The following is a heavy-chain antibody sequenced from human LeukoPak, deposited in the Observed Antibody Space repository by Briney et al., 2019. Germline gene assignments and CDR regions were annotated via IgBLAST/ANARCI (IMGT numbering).Heavy chain of an antibody. CDR2: ISGSGGST. Sequence: GGSLRLSCAASGFTFSSYAMSWVRQAPGKGLEWVSAISGSGGSTYYADSVKGRFTISRDNSKNTLYLQMNSLRAEDTAVYYCAKDPASGYYDSSGYYYIEYYFDYWGQGTLVTVSS. CDR1: GFTFSSYA. D-gene: IGHD3-22*01. J-gene: IGHJ4*02. CDR3: AKDPASGYYDSSGYYYIEYYFDY. V-gene: IGHV3-23*01.